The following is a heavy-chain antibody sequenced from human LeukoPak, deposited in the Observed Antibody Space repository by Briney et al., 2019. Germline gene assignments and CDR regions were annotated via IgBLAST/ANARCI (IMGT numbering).Heavy chain of an antibody. Sequence: SETLSLTCAVYGGSFSGYYWSWIRQPPGKGLEWIGEINHSGSTNYNPSLKSRVTISVDTSKNQFSLKLSSVTAADTAVYYCARDCRSTSCYLNFDYWGQGTLVTVSS. CDR1: GGSFSGYY. J-gene: IGHJ4*02. V-gene: IGHV4-34*01. CDR2: INHSGST. D-gene: IGHD2-2*01. CDR3: ARDCRSTSCYLNFDY.